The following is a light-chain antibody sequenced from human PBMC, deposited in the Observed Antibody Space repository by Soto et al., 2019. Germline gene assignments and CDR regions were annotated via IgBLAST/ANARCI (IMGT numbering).Light chain of an antibody. Sequence: EIVMTQSPATLSVSPGERATLSCRASQSVSGNLAWYQQKPGQAPRLLIYGASTRATGIPARFSGSGSGTEFTLTISSLQSEDFAVCYCQQCNHLLITFGQRTRLELK. CDR1: QSVSGN. CDR2: GAS. J-gene: IGKJ5*01. CDR3: QQCNHLLIT. V-gene: IGKV3-15*01.